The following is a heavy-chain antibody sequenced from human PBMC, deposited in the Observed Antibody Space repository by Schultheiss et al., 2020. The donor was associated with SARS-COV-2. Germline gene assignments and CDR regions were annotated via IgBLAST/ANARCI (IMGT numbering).Heavy chain of an antibody. Sequence: GGSLRLSCSASGFTFSSYAMHWVRQAPGKGLEWVSSISSSSSYIYYADSVKGRFTISRDNAKNSLYLQMNSLRAEDTAVYYCARIGPLSGMDVWGQGTTVTVSS. V-gene: IGHV3-21*01. J-gene: IGHJ6*02. CDR2: ISSSSSYI. CDR1: GFTFSSYA. CDR3: ARIGPLSGMDV.